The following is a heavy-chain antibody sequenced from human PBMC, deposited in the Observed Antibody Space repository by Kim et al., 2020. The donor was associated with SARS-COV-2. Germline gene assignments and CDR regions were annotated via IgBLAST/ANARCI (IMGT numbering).Heavy chain of an antibody. Sequence: ASVKVSCKASGYTFTGYYMHWVRQAPGQGLEWMGWINPNSGGTNYAQKFQGRVTMTRDTSISTAYMELSRLRSDDTAVYYCARLYYYDSSGYYSYLGYWGQGTLVTVSS. V-gene: IGHV1-2*02. CDR2: INPNSGGT. CDR3: ARLYYYDSSGYYSYLGY. J-gene: IGHJ4*02. CDR1: GYTFTGYY. D-gene: IGHD3-22*01.